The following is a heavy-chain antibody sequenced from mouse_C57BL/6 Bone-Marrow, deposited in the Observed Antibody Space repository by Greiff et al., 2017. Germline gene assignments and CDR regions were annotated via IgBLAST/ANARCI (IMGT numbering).Heavy chain of an antibody. V-gene: IGHV1-59*01. Sequence: QVQLQQPGAELVRPGTSVKLSCKASGYTFTSYWMHWVKQRPGQGLEWIGVIDPSDSYTNYNQKFKGKATLTVDTSSSTAYMQLSSLTSEDSAVCYCTRGFYYDYDGDFDYWGQGTTLTVSS. CDR1: GYTFTSYW. J-gene: IGHJ2*01. CDR2: IDPSDSYT. CDR3: TRGFYYDYDGDFDY. D-gene: IGHD2-4*01.